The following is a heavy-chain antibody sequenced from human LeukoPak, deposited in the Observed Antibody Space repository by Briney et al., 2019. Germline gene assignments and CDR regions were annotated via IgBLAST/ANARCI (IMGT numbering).Heavy chain of an antibody. J-gene: IGHJ5*02. V-gene: IGHV4-31*03. Sequence: SETLSLTCTVSGGSISSGGYYWSWIRQHPGKGLEWIGYIYYSGSTYYNPSLKSRVTISVDMSKNQFSLKLSSVTAADTAVYYCAREYTRERFDPWGQGTLVTVSS. D-gene: IGHD1-14*01. CDR2: IYYSGST. CDR1: GGSISSGGYY. CDR3: AREYTRERFDP.